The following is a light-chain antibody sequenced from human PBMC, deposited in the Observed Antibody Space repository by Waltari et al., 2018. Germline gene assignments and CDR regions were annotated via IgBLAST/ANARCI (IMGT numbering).Light chain of an antibody. CDR1: QSLLHRNGHNY. V-gene: IGKV2-28*01. CDR3: MQSLQTPLT. Sequence: DIVMTQSPLSLPVTPGEAASISCRSSQSLLHRNGHNYLDWYLQKPGQSPQLLIYLGSNRASGVPDRFSGSGSGTDFTLKISRVEAEDVGVYYCMQSLQTPLTFGGGTMVEIK. CDR2: LGS. J-gene: IGKJ4*01.